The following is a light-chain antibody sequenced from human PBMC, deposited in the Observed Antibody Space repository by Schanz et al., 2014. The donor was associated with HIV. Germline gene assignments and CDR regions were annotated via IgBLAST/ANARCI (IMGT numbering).Light chain of an antibody. J-gene: IGKJ3*01. CDR1: QRLSSSY. CDR3: QQYNNWPLFT. V-gene: IGKV3-20*01. CDR2: ATS. Sequence: EIVLTQSPGSLSLSPGGRATLSCGASQRLSSSYLAWYQQKRDQPPRLVIYATSTRAAGIPDRFSGTGSGTDFTLTISSVGPEDFAVYYCQQYNNWPLFTFGPGTKVDVK.